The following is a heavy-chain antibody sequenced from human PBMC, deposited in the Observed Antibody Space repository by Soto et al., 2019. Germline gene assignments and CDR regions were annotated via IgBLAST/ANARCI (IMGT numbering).Heavy chain of an antibody. Sequence: SETLSLTCAVYGGSSSGFYWSWIRQPPGKGLEWIGRIYTSGSTNYNPSLKSRVTMSVDTSKNQFSLKLSSVTTADTAVYYCARACSSNSCYDVFDYWGQGTLVTVSS. D-gene: IGHD2-2*01. J-gene: IGHJ4*02. CDR3: ARACSSNSCYDVFDY. V-gene: IGHV4-59*10. CDR2: IYTSGST. CDR1: GGSSSGFY.